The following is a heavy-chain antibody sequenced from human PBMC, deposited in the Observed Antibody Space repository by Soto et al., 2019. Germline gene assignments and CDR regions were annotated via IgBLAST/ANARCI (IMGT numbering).Heavy chain of an antibody. CDR1: GDSVSSDSVA. CDR3: ATDRGKYIDFFDY. V-gene: IGHV6-1*01. J-gene: IGHJ4*02. Sequence: TLSLTCAISGDSVSSDSVAWNWIRPSTSRGLEWLGRTYYRTKWFNDYAVSVMSRITITPDTSRNQFSLQLTSVTPEDTAVYYCATDRGKYIDFFDYWGQGILVTVSS. D-gene: IGHD1-26*01. CDR2: TYYRTKWFN.